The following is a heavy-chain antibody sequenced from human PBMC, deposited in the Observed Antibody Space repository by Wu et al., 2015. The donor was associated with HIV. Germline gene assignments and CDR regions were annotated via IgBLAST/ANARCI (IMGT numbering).Heavy chain of an antibody. CDR3: AREGFYKQQLVLYYGMDV. CDR2: INPNNGNP. V-gene: IGHV1-18*01. CDR1: TYTFTNYG. D-gene: IGHD6-13*01. J-gene: IGHJ6*02. Sequence: QVQVVQSGAEVKKPGASVQVSCETSTYTFTNYGINWVRQVPGQGLEWMGWINPNNGNPKYAEKFQGRVTITADESTSTAYMELSSLRSEDTAVYYCAREGFYKQQLVLYYGMDVWGQGTTVTVSS.